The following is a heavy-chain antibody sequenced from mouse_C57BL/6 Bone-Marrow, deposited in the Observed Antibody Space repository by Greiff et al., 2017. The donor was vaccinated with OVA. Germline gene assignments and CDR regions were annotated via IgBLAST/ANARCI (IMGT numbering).Heavy chain of an antibody. CDR3: ALYDSSYAFAY. J-gene: IGHJ3*01. CDR1: GYTFTSYW. Sequence: QVQLQQPGTELVKPGASVKLSCKASGYTFTSYWMHWVKQRPGQGLEWIGIINPTNGGTNYNEKFKSKATLTVDKSSSTAYMQLGSLTSEDSAVYYCALYDSSYAFAYWGQGTLVTVSA. CDR2: INPTNGGT. D-gene: IGHD1-1*01. V-gene: IGHV1-53*01.